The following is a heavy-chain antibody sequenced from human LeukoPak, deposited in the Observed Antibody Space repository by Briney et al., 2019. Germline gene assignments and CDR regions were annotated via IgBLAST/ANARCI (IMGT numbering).Heavy chain of an antibody. CDR2: IIPILGIA. J-gene: IGHJ5*02. CDR1: GGTFSSYA. D-gene: IGHD6-13*01. CDR3: ARDAAGSRYWFDP. Sequence: SVKVSCKASGGTFSSYAISWVRQAPGQGLEWMGRIIPILGIANYAQKFQGRVTMTRNTSISTAYMELSSLRSEDTAVYYCARDAAGSRYWFDPWGQGTLVTVSS. V-gene: IGHV1-69*04.